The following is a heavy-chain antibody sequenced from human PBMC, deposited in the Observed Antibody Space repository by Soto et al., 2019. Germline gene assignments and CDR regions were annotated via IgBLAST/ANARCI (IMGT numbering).Heavy chain of an antibody. CDR1: GFTFSSYA. J-gene: IGHJ5*02. V-gene: IGHV3-23*01. CDR2: ISGSGGST. Sequence: EVQLLESGGGLVQPGGSLRLSCAASGFTFSSYAMSWVHQAPGKGLEWVSAISGSGGSTYYADSVKGRFTISRDNSKNTLYLQMNSLRAEDTAVYYCAKDRYSSSWYNWFDPWGQGTLVTVSS. D-gene: IGHD6-13*01. CDR3: AKDRYSSSWYNWFDP.